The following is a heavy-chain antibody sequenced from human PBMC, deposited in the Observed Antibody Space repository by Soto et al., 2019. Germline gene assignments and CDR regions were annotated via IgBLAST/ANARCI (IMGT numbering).Heavy chain of an antibody. CDR2: INHSGST. V-gene: IGHV4-34*01. J-gene: IGHJ5*02. CDR1: GGSFSGYY. D-gene: IGHD3-16*02. CDR3: ARGHRYDYVWGSYRRVNWFDP. Sequence: SETLSLTCAVYGGSFSGYYWSWIRQPPGKGLEWIGEINHSGSTNYNPSLKSRVTISVDTSKNQFSLKLRSVTAADTAVYYRARGHRYDYVWGSYRRVNWFDPWGQGTLVTVSS.